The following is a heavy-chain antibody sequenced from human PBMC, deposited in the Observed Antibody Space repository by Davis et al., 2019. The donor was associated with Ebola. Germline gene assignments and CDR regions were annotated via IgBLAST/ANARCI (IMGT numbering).Heavy chain of an antibody. CDR2: IYYSGST. Sequence: SETLSLTCTVSGGSISSYYWSWIRQPPGKGLEWIGYIYYSGSTNYNPSLKSRVTISVDTSKNQFSLKLSSVTAADTAVYYCASGYCSSTSCYGAAGTFGYWGQGTLVTVSS. CDR3: ASGYCSSTSCYGAAGTFGY. CDR1: GGSISSYY. D-gene: IGHD2-2*01. V-gene: IGHV4-59*01. J-gene: IGHJ4*02.